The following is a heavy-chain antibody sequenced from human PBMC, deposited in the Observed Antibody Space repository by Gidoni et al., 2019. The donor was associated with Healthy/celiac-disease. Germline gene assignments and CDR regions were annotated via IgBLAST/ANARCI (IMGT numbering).Heavy chain of an antibody. D-gene: IGHD2-21*01. J-gene: IGHJ6*02. V-gene: IGHV3-21*01. CDR2: IRSNSSYI. CDR3: ARAIDFYYFAMDV. Sequence: EVQLVESGGGLVKPGGSLRLSCVASGFTFSAYSMNWVRQAPGKGLEWVSSIRSNSSYIYYAESVKGRFTISRDNAENSLYLQMNSLRAEDTSVYYCARAIDFYYFAMDVWGQGTTVTVSS. CDR1: GFTFSAYS.